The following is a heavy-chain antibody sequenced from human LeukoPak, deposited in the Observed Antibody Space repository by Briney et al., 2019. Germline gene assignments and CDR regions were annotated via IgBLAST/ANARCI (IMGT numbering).Heavy chain of an antibody. Sequence: ASVKVSCKASGYTFTSYAMNWVRQAPGQGLEWMGIINPSGGSTSYAQKFQGRVTMTRDTSTSTVYMELSSLRSEDTAVYYCARVPYDYVWGSYSLGAFDIWGQGSMVTVSS. V-gene: IGHV1-46*01. J-gene: IGHJ3*02. D-gene: IGHD3-16*01. CDR3: ARVPYDYVWGSYSLGAFDI. CDR1: GYTFTSYA. CDR2: INPSGGST.